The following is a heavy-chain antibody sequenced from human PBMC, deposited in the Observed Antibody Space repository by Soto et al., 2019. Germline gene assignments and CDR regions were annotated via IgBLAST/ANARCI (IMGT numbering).Heavy chain of an antibody. Sequence: QVQLVQSGAEVKKPGSSMTVSCKTSGGTFSKDAINWVRQAPGQGLEWMGLLTPVFGSPIYAQKFQGRIRITADESASTAFMDLSSLRSEDTAVYYCTRVLGYTFEPGKTRYYAMDVWGQETTVSVSS. J-gene: IGHJ6*02. V-gene: IGHV1-69*01. D-gene: IGHD5-18*01. CDR3: TRVLGYTFEPGKTRYYAMDV. CDR1: GGTFSKDA. CDR2: LTPVFGSP.